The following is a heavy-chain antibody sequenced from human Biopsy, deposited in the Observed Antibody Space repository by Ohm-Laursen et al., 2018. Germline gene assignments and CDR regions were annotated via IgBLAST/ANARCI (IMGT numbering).Heavy chain of an antibody. V-gene: IGHV4-34*01. CDR1: GESSSGYF. CDR2: INQSGST. CDR3: ARGSGYFKLDV. Sequence: SETLSLTCAVNGESSSGYFWNWIRQPPGKGLEWIGEINQSGSTKYNPSLKRRATLSEYSSNSPFSLRLTSVTAADTAIYYCARGSGYFKLDVWGQGTTVAVSS. J-gene: IGHJ6*02. D-gene: IGHD5-12*01.